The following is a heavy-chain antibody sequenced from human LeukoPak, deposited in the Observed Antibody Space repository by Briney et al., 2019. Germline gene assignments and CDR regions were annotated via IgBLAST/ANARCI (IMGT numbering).Heavy chain of an antibody. Sequence: PGRSLGLSCTTRGFTFRDDGWGWFRQAPGKGLEWISFIRKKAYGETTEYAASVRGRFTISRDDAKGIAYLQMNFLDTDDTALYFCARGLHDNGDANYYFDQWGQGTLVTVSS. CDR1: GFTFRDDG. J-gene: IGHJ4*02. V-gene: IGHV3-49*03. D-gene: IGHD4-17*01. CDR3: ARGLHDNGDANYYFDQ. CDR2: IRKKAYGETT.